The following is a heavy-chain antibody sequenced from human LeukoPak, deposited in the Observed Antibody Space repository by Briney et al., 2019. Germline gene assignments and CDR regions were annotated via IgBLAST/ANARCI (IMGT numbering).Heavy chain of an antibody. CDR2: VYHSGST. J-gene: IGHJ6*02. CDR3: ARQGYQLLFGRGETI. V-gene: IGHV4-38-2*02. Sequence: SETLSLTCTVSGYSISSGYYWGWIRQPPGKGLEWIGTVYHSGSTYYNPSLKSRVTISVDTSKNQFSLKLSSVTAADTAVYYCARQGYQLLFGRGETIWGQGTTVTVSS. CDR1: GYSISSGYY. D-gene: IGHD2-2*01.